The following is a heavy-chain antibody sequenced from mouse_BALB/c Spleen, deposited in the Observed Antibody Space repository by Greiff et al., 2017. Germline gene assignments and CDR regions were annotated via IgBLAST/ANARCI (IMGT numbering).Heavy chain of an antibody. CDR1: GFSLTGYG. CDR2: IWGDGST. J-gene: IGHJ4*01. Sequence: VQGVESGPGLVAPSQSLSITCTVSGFSLTGYGVNWVRQPPGKGLEWLGMIWGDGSTDYNSALKSRLSISKDNSKSQVFLKMNSLQTDDTARYYCARDLDSYDYAMDYWGQGTSVTVSS. D-gene: IGHD1-1*01. V-gene: IGHV2-6-7*01. CDR3: ARDLDSYDYAMDY.